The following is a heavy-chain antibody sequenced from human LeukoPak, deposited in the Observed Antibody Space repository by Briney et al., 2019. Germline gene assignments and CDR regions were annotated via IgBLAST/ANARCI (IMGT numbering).Heavy chain of an antibody. Sequence: AGRSLRLSCAASGFTFSNYAMTWVRQAPGKGLEWVSALSGSGDSTYYADSVKGRFTISRDNSKNTLYLQMNSLRVEDTALYYCARRPAYSIGVYYYYGMDVWGQGTTVTVSS. J-gene: IGHJ6*02. CDR2: LSGSGDST. CDR1: GFTFSNYA. V-gene: IGHV3-23*01. D-gene: IGHD6-19*01. CDR3: ARRPAYSIGVYYYYGMDV.